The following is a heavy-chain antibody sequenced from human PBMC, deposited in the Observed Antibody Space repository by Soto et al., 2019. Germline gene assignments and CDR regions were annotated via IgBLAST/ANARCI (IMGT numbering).Heavy chain of an antibody. CDR2: IYYSGST. Sequence: SETLSLTCTVSGGSISSGDYYWSWIRQPPGKGLEWIGYIYYSGSTYYNPSLKSRVTISVDTSKNQFSLKLSSVTAADTAVYYCAIWGLEIYYGMDVWGQGTTVTVSS. CDR3: AIWGLEIYYGMDV. J-gene: IGHJ6*02. CDR1: GGSISSGDYY. D-gene: IGHD3-10*01. V-gene: IGHV4-30-4*01.